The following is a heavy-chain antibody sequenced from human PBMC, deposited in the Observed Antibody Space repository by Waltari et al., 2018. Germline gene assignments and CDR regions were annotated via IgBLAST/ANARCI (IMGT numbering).Heavy chain of an antibody. Sequence: QVHLVQSGAEVKKPGASVKVSCTVSRDTLTELSVPWVRQAPGEGLEWVGGVEPEDGKTIYAQKCQGRVTMTEDTATDTAYMELRSLTSEDTAAYYCTADTLVVSTKGAFDMWGQGTMVTVSS. CDR1: RDTLTELS. CDR2: VEPEDGKT. CDR3: TADTLVVSTKGAFDM. J-gene: IGHJ3*02. D-gene: IGHD2-15*01. V-gene: IGHV1-24*01.